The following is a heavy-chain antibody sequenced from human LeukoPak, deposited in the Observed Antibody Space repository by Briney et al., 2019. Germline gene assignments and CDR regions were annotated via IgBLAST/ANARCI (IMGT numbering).Heavy chain of an antibody. CDR2: ISYDGSNK. J-gene: IGHJ3*02. V-gene: IGHV3-30*03. D-gene: IGHD5-24*01. Sequence: GGSLRLSCAASGFTFSSYGMHWVRQAPGKGLEWVAVISYDGSNKYYADSVKGRFTASRDDSKNTLYLQMNSLRAEDTAVYYCARVRWLQADDAFDIWGQGTMVTVSS. CDR1: GFTFSSYG. CDR3: ARVRWLQADDAFDI.